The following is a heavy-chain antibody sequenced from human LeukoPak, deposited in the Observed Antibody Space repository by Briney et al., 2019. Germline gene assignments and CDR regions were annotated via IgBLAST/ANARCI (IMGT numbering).Heavy chain of an antibody. CDR2: INSDGSST. V-gene: IGHV3-74*01. CDR3: ARVPYCRGGSCKYYFDY. Sequence: PGGSLRLSCAASGFTFSSYWMHWVRQAPGKGLVWVSRINSDGSSTSYADSVKGRFTISRDNAKNTLYLQMNSLRAEDTAVYYWARVPYCRGGSCKYYFDYWGQGTLVTVSS. J-gene: IGHJ4*02. CDR1: GFTFSSYW. D-gene: IGHD2-15*01.